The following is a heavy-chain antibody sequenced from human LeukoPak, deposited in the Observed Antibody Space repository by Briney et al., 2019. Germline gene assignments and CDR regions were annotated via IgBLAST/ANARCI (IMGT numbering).Heavy chain of an antibody. D-gene: IGHD1-26*01. CDR2: IYYSGST. J-gene: IGHJ5*02. CDR1: GGSISSGDYY. CDR3: ARYDSGSYAPTFDP. Sequence: SETLSLTCTVSGGSISSGDYYWSWIRQPPGKGLEWIGYIYYSGSTNYNPSLKSRVTISVVTSKNQFSLKLSSVTAADTAVYYCARYDSGSYAPTFDPWGQGTLVTVSS. V-gene: IGHV4-61*08.